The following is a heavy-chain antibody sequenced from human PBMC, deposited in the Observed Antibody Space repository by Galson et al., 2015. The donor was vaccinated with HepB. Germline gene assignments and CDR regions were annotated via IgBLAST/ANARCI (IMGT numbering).Heavy chain of an antibody. Sequence: SLRLSCAASGFTFSNYNMYWVRQAPGKGLEWVSSISSSSSYIYYADSVKGRFTISRDDPKNSLYLQMNSLRAEDTAVYYCARAGYSYGYPTWGTNYWGQGTLVTVSS. V-gene: IGHV3-21*01. CDR3: ARAGYSYGYPTWGTNY. CDR2: ISSSSSYI. J-gene: IGHJ4*02. D-gene: IGHD5-18*01. CDR1: GFTFSNYN.